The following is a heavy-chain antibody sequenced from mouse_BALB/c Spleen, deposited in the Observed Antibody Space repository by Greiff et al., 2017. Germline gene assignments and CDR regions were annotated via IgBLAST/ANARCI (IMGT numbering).Heavy chain of an antibody. CDR3: VRDRGLYGYGWYFDV. V-gene: IGHV2-9-2*01. CDR1: GFSLTSYD. J-gene: IGHJ1*01. D-gene: IGHD2-14*01. CDR2: IWTGGGT. Sequence: QVQLQQSGPGLVAPSQSLSITCTVSGFSLTSYDISWIRQPPGKGLEWLGVIWTGGGTNYNSAFMSRLSISKDNSKSQVFLKMNSLQTDDTAIYYCVRDRGLYGYGWYFDVWGAGTTVTVSS.